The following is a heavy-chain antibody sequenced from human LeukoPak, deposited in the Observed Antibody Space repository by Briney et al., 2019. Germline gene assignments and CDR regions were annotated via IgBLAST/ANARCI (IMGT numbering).Heavy chain of an antibody. D-gene: IGHD6-19*01. Sequence: ASVKVSCKASGYTFTSYAMNWVRQAPGQGLEWMGWINPNSGGTNYAQKFQGRVTMTRDTSISTAYMELSRLRSDDTAVYYCARVTYSSGWSDYWGQGTLVTVSS. V-gene: IGHV1-2*02. CDR2: INPNSGGT. CDR3: ARVTYSSGWSDY. CDR1: GYTFTSYA. J-gene: IGHJ4*02.